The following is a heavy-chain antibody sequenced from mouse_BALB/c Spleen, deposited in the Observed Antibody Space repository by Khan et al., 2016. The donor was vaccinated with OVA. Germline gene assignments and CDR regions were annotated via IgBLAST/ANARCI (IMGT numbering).Heavy chain of an antibody. Sequence: EVELVESGGGLVQPGGSRKLSCAASGFTFSRFGMHWVRQAPEKGLEWVAYLSSGSSSIYYADTVKGRFTISRDNPKNTLFLQMTSLRSEDTAMYYCARDSNCDYWGQGTTLTVSS. CDR3: ARDSNCDY. CDR2: LSSGSSSI. CDR1: GFTFSRFG. V-gene: IGHV5-17*02. J-gene: IGHJ2*01.